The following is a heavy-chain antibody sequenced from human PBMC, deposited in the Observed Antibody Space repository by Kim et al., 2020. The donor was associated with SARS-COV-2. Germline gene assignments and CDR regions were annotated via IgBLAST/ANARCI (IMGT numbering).Heavy chain of an antibody. CDR3: ARAGRRIAVAANGVYFDY. CDR2: INPSGGST. Sequence: ASVKVSCKASGYTFTSYYMHWVRQAPGQGLEWMGIINPSGGSTSYAQKFQGRVTMTRDTSTSTVYMELSSLRSEDTAVYYCARAGRRIAVAANGVYFDYWGQGTLVTVSS. J-gene: IGHJ4*02. V-gene: IGHV1-46*01. CDR1: GYTFTSYY. D-gene: IGHD6-19*01.